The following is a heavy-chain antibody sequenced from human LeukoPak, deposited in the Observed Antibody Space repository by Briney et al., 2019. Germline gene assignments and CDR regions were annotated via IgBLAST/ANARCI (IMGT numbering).Heavy chain of an antibody. CDR1: GYTFTNYG. CDR2: ISAYNGNT. J-gene: IGHJ4*02. V-gene: IGHV1-18*01. D-gene: IGHD6-19*01. CDR3: ARDVGSGWYRDY. Sequence: ASVKVSCKASGYTFTNYGSSWVRQARGQGLAWMGWISAYNGNTNYAQKLQGRVTMTTDTSTSTAYMELRSLRSDDTAVYYCARDVGSGWYRDYWGQGTLVTVSS.